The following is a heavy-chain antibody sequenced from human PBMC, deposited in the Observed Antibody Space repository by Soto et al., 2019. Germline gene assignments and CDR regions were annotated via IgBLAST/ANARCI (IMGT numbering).Heavy chain of an antibody. Sequence: SVKVSCKXSGGTFSSYAISWVRQAPGQGLEWMGGIIPIFGTANYAQKFQGRVTITADESTSTACMELSSLRSEDTAVYYCARYADSSSWDYYYYYGMDVWGQGTTVTVSS. J-gene: IGHJ6*02. CDR3: ARYADSSSWDYYYYYGMDV. V-gene: IGHV1-69*13. D-gene: IGHD6-13*01. CDR2: IIPIFGTA. CDR1: GGTFSSYA.